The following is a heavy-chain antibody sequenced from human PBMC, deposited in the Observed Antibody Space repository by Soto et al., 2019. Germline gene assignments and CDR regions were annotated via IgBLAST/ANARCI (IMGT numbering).Heavy chain of an antibody. CDR1: GFTFTRYY. Sequence: GGSLRLSCVASGFTFTRYYMTWVRQAPGKGLEWVASINLDGSEQFYVDSVKGRFIISRDNARSSLYLQMNSLRAEDTALYFCSRENWFQDYWGPGTLVTVSS. CDR2: INLDGSEQ. J-gene: IGHJ4*02. CDR3: SRENWFQDY. D-gene: IGHD3-9*01. V-gene: IGHV3-7*03.